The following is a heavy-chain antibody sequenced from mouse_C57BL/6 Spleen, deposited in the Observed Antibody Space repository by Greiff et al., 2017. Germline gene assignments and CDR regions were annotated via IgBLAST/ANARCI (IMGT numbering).Heavy chain of an antibody. CDR3: AHYDYDVRGYYAMDY. J-gene: IGHJ4*01. Sequence: QVQLQQPGAELVKPGASVKLSCKASGYTFTSYWMHWVKQRPGRGLEWIGRIDPNSGGTKYNEKFKSKATLTVDKPSSTAYMQLSSLTSEDSAVYYCAHYDYDVRGYYAMDYWGQGTSVTVSS. CDR1: GYTFTSYW. V-gene: IGHV1-72*01. CDR2: IDPNSGGT. D-gene: IGHD2-4*01.